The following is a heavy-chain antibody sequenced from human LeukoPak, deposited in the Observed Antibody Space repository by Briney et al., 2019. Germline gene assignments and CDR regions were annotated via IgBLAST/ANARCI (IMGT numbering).Heavy chain of an antibody. CDR1: GGSISSSSYY. CDR2: IHYSGST. CDR3: ARGYCSGGSCYSYYYYNYMDV. D-gene: IGHD2-15*01. V-gene: IGHV4-39*07. Sequence: SETLXLTCTVSGGSISSSSYYWGWIRQPPGKGLEWIGSIHYSGSTNYNPSLKSRVTISVDTSKNQFSLKLSSVTAADTAVDYXARGYCSGGSCYSYYYYNYMDVWGKGTTVTVSS. J-gene: IGHJ6*03.